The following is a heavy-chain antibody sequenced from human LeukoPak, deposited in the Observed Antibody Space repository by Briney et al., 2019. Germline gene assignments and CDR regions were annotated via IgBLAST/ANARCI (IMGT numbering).Heavy chain of an antibody. CDR3: AKPYYDFWSGSFDY. J-gene: IGHJ4*02. CDR1: GFTFSSYA. CDR2: ISYDGSNK. Sequence: GGSLRLSCAASGFTFSSYAMHWVRQAPGKGLEWVAVISYDGSNKYYADSVKGRFTISRDNSKNTLYLQMNSLRAEDTAVYYCAKPYYDFWSGSFDYWGQGTLVTVSS. D-gene: IGHD3-3*01. V-gene: IGHV3-30-3*02.